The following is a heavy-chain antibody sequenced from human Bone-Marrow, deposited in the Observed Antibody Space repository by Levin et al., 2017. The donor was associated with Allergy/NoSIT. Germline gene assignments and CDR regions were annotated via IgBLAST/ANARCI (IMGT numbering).Heavy chain of an antibody. CDR2: IRFDEREE. CDR1: GFTFSSYW. D-gene: IGHD2-2*01. J-gene: IGHJ4*02. V-gene: IGHV3-7*04. CDR3: AREKTHQPYYFDY. Sequence: PGGSLRLSCAASGFTFSSYWMAWVRQAPGKGLEWVANIRFDEREEHLSDSVEGRFSISRDNARNTLYLQMNTLRAEDTAVYYCAREKTHQPYYFDYWGPGSLVTVSS.